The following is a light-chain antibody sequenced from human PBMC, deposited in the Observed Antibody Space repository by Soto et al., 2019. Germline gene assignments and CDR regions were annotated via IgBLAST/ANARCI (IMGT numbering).Light chain of an antibody. CDR2: DVS. CDR3: SSYTSSSLYV. J-gene: IGLJ1*01. V-gene: IGLV2-14*01. CDR1: SSDVGGYTY. Sequence: QSALTQPASVSGSPGQSITISCTGSSSDVGGYTYVSWYQQHPGKAPKLMIYDVSTRPSGVSNRFSGSKSGSTASLTISGLQAEDGADYYCSSYTSSSLYVFGTGTKVTVL.